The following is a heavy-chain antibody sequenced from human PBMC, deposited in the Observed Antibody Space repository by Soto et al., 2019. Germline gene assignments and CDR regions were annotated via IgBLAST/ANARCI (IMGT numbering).Heavy chain of an antibody. CDR3: AVMTENNAY. D-gene: IGHD2-8*01. Sequence: QVQLVQSGAEVKKPGSSVKVSCKASGGTFSSYTISWVRQAPGQGLEWMGRIIPILGIANYAQKFQGRVTITADNSTSTAYRELSSLRSEDPAVYYWAVMTENNAYWGQGTLVTVSS. CDR1: GGTFSSYT. CDR2: IIPILGIA. V-gene: IGHV1-69*02. J-gene: IGHJ4*02.